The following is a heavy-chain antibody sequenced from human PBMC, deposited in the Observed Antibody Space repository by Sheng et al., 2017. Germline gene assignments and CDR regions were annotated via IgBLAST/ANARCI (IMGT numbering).Heavy chain of an antibody. Sequence: QVQLVESGGGVVQPGRSLRLSCAASGFTFSSYAMHWVRQAPGKGLEWVAVISYDGSNKYYADSVKGRFTISRDNSKNTLYLQMNSLRAEDTAVYYCARGGYGDYYYYYMDVWGKGTTVTVSS. J-gene: IGHJ6*03. CDR2: ISYDGSNK. D-gene: IGHD4-17*01. CDR3: ARGGYGDYYYYYMDV. CDR1: GFTFSSYA. V-gene: IGHV3-30-3*01.